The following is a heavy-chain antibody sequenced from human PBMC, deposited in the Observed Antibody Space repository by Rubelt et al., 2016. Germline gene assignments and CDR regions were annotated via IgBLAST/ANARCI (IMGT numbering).Heavy chain of an antibody. D-gene: IGHD3-10*01. V-gene: IGHV4-59*08. J-gene: IGHJ4*02. CDR3: ARQNSWFGELFYDY. CDR2: IYYTGST. Sequence: QLQLQESGPGLVKPSETLSLTCTVSGVSISTYYWAWIRQPPGKGLEWIGFIYYTGSTTYNPSLESRVTISIDTSKNQFSLKLNPVTAADTAFYYCARQNSWFGELFYDYWGQGTLVTVSS. CDR1: GVSISTYY.